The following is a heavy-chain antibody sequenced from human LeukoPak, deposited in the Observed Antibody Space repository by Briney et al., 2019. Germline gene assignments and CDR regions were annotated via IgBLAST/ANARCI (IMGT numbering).Heavy chain of an antibody. CDR3: ARGRGSSSWYYFDY. J-gene: IGHJ4*02. CDR1: GGSFSGYY. D-gene: IGHD6-13*01. Sequence: SETLSLTCAVYGGSFSGYYWSWIRQPPGKGLEWIGEINHSGSTNYNPSLKSRVTISVDTSKNQFSLKLSSVTAADTAVYYCARGRGSSSWYYFDYWGQGTLVTVSS. V-gene: IGHV4-34*01. CDR2: INHSGST.